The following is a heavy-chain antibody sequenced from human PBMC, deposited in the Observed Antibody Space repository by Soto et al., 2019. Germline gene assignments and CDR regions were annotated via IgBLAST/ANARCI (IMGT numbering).Heavy chain of an antibody. J-gene: IGHJ4*02. V-gene: IGHV3-23*01. D-gene: IGHD3-10*01. CDR2: VSGSGSNT. CDR3: AKGGITLVRGSFGY. CDR1: GFSLSNYA. Sequence: GGSLRLSCAVSGFSLSNYAMSWVRQAPGKGLEWVSAVSGSGSNTYYLDSVKGRFTISRDRSKTTLFLQMNNLRAEDTAVYYCAKGGITLVRGSFGYWGQGALVTVSS.